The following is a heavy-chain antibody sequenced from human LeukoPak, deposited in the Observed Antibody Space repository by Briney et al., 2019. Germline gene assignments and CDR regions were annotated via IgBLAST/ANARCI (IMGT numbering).Heavy chain of an antibody. CDR2: ISYDGSNK. CDR3: AKDLVLYCSGGSCYQPTAFDI. D-gene: IGHD2-15*01. V-gene: IGHV3-30*18. CDR1: GFTFSSYG. Sequence: GGSLRLSCAASGFTFSSYGMHWVRQAPGKGLEWVAVISYDGSNKYYADSVKGRFTISRDNSKNTLYLQKNSLRAEDTAVYYCAKDLVLYCSGGSCYQPTAFDIWGQGTMVTVSS. J-gene: IGHJ3*02.